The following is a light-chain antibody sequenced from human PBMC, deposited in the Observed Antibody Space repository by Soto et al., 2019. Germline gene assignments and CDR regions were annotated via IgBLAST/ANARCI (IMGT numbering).Light chain of an antibody. CDR1: QTITKY. J-gene: IGKJ5*01. Sequence: EIVLTQSPATLSLSPGDGATLSCRASQTITKYLAWYQQKPGQAPRLLIYESSERASGVPSRFSGGGNGTDFTLTISSLQPEDFATYYCQQSYSTPITFGQGTRLEIK. CDR2: ESS. V-gene: IGKV3-11*01. CDR3: QQSYSTPIT.